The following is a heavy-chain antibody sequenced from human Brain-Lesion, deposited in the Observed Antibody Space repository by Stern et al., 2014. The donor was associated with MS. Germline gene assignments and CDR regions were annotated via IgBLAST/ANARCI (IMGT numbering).Heavy chain of an antibody. V-gene: IGHV1-24*01. D-gene: IGHD1-26*01. CDR2: FDPEDGEK. Sequence: MQLVESGAEVKKPGASVKVSCKVSGYTLTELSMHWGRQAPRTGLEWMGGFDPEDGEKIYDQTSQGRGTTTEDTSSETPYTALRSLRSEDTAVYYCATLSPGAGGNYYRHFDYWGQGTLVTVSS. CDR1: GYTLTELS. CDR3: ATLSPGAGGNYYRHFDY. J-gene: IGHJ4*02.